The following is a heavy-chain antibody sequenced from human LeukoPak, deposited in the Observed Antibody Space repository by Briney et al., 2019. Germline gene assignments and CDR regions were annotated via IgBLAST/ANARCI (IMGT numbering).Heavy chain of an antibody. CDR1: GFTFSSYA. Sequence: SCKASGFTFSSYAMHWVRQAPGKGLEWVAVISYDGSNKYYADSVKGRFTISRDNSKNTLYLQMNSLRAEDTAVYYCARERFDPWGQGTLVTVSS. CDR3: ARERFDP. V-gene: IGHV3-30-3*01. CDR2: ISYDGSNK. J-gene: IGHJ5*02.